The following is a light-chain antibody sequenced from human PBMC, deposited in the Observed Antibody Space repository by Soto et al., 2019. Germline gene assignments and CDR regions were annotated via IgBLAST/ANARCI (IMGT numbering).Light chain of an antibody. V-gene: IGKV3D-20*02. CDR2: DAS. CDR3: QQRSNWQIT. CDR1: QSVSSGH. J-gene: IGKJ5*01. Sequence: DIVLTQSPGTLSLSPGERASLSCRASQSVSSGHLAWYQQKPGQAPRLLIYDASNRATGIPARFSGSGSGTDFTLTISSLEPEDFAVYYCQQRSNWQITFGQGTRLEIK.